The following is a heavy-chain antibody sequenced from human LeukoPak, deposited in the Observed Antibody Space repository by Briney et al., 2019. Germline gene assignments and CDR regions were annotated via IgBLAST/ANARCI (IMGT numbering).Heavy chain of an antibody. V-gene: IGHV1-18*01. D-gene: IGHD3-3*01. CDR3: ARDPYYDFWSGYWGSPYYFDY. CDR1: GYTFTSYG. Sequence: GASVKVSCKASGYTFTSYGISWVRQAPGQGLEWMGWISAYNGNTNYAQKLQGRVTMTTDTSTSTAYMEPRSLRSDDTAVYYCARDPYYDFWSGYWGSPYYFDYWGQGTLVTVSS. CDR2: ISAYNGNT. J-gene: IGHJ4*02.